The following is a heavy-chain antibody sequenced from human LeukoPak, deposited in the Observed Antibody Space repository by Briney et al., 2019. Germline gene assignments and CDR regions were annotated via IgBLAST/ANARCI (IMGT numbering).Heavy chain of an antibody. CDR3: ARDPPRDELHWFDP. V-gene: IGHV3-48*04. CDR2: IRSSGSTI. Sequence: PGGSLRLSCAASGFTFSSYSMNWVRQAPGKGLERVSYIRSSGSTIYYADSVKGRFTISRDNAKNSLYLQMNSLRAEDTAVYYCARDPPRDELHWFDPWGQGTLVTVSS. J-gene: IGHJ5*02. D-gene: IGHD1-7*01. CDR1: GFTFSSYS.